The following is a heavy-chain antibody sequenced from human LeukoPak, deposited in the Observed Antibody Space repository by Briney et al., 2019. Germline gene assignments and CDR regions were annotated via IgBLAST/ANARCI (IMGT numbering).Heavy chain of an antibody. D-gene: IGHD3-22*01. CDR3: AIGGNVYDGSRYSGGTDY. CDR2: INPSDGST. Sequence: ASVKVSCKASGYTFTSYYMHWVRQAPGQGLEWMGIINPSDGSTSYAQKFQGRVTMTRDTSTSTAYMELSSLRSDATAVYYCAIGGNVYDGSRYSGGTDYWGQGTLVTVSS. J-gene: IGHJ4*02. CDR1: GYTFTSYY. V-gene: IGHV1-46*01.